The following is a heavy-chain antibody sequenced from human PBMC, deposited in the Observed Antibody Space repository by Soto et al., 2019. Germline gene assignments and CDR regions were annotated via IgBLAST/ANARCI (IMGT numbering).Heavy chain of an antibody. D-gene: IGHD3-10*01. CDR1: GYTFSNYD. Sequence: QVQLVQSGAELKKPGASVKVSCKASGYTFSNYDMNWVRQATGQGPEWIGWVNPNNGDTGYAQKFQGRVTLTTDISTPTAYMELTRLRSEDTAIYYCAKVSRKGSAIDFDYWGQGTLMTVSS. J-gene: IGHJ4*02. V-gene: IGHV1-8*01. CDR2: VNPNNGDT. CDR3: AKVSRKGSAIDFDY.